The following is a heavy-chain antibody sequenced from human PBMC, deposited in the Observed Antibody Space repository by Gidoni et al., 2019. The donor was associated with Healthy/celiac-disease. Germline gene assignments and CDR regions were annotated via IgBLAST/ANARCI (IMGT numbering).Heavy chain of an antibody. CDR1: GFTFRSYA. Sequence: EVQLLESGGGLVPPGGSLRLSCAASGFTFRSYAMSWVRPAPGKGLEWVSASSGSGGSTYYADSVKGRFTISRDNSKNTLYLQMNSLRAEDTAVYYCAKDSAKSDFWSGYDTYYYGMDVWGQGTTVTVSS. J-gene: IGHJ6*02. V-gene: IGHV3-23*01. CDR2: SSGSGGST. D-gene: IGHD3-3*01. CDR3: AKDSAKSDFWSGYDTYYYGMDV.